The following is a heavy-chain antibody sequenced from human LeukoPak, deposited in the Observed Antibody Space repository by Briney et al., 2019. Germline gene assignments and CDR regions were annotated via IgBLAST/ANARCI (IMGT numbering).Heavy chain of an antibody. D-gene: IGHD5-24*01. CDR1: GYTFTNYD. CDR2: MNPNSGNT. CDR3: ARGDGVIGDGYTIDY. V-gene: IGHV1-8*01. J-gene: IGHJ4*02. Sequence: ASVKVSCKASGYTFTNYDINWVRQATGQGLEWMGWMNPNSGNTGYAQKFQGRVTITADKSTSTAYMELSSLRSEDTAVYYCARGDGVIGDGYTIDYWGQGTLVTVSS.